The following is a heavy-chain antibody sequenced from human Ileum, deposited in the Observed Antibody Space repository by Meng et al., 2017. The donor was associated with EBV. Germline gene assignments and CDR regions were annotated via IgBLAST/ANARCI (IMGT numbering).Heavy chain of an antibody. J-gene: IGHJ4*02. V-gene: IGHV4-4*02. CDR2: IYHSGST. CDR1: GGSISSSNC. D-gene: IGHD6-19*01. Sequence: DCGAGLVNPSGTLSSTCSVSGGSISSSNCWMWARQPPGKGMEWIGEIYHSGSTNYNPSLKSRVTISVAKSKNQFSLNLSSVTAADTAVYYCARVGQWLPIDYWGQGTLVTVSS. CDR3: ARVGQWLPIDY.